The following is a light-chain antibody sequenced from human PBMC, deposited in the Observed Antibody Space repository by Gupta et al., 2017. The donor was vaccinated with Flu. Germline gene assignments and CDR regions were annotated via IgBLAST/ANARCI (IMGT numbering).Light chain of an antibody. CDR2: EVR. J-gene: IGLJ2*01. CDR1: SSDSGAYNY. Sequence: QSALTQPASVSGSPGQSIALSCTGTSSDSGAYNYVSWYQQHPGTAPKLMIYEVRNRPPGVSTRFSGATSGNTATLTIAGVKDDDEDDYYGGSYGDVGVFGGGTKVTVL. V-gene: IGLV2-14*01. CDR3: GSYGDVGV.